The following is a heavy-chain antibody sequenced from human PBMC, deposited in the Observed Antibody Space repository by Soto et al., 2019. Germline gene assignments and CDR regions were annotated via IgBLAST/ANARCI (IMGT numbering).Heavy chain of an antibody. CDR3: ARGFLEWLPLDY. Sequence: SETLSLTCTVSGGSISSYYWSWIRQPPGKGLEWIGYIYYSGSTNYNPSLKSRVTISVDTSKNQFSLKLSSVTAADTAVYYCARGFLEWLPLDYWGQGTLVTVSS. D-gene: IGHD3-3*01. J-gene: IGHJ4*02. V-gene: IGHV4-59*08. CDR2: IYYSGST. CDR1: GGSISSYY.